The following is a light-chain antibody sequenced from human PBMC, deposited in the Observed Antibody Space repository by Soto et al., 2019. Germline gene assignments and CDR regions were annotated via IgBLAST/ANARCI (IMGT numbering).Light chain of an antibody. CDR3: QHYGGLWT. V-gene: IGKV1-5*01. Sequence: DIQMTQSPSTLSASVGDRVTITCRASQSITNRLAWYQQKPGKAPKVMIYDASNFQSRVPSRFRGSGFGTEFILTISSLQPDDFATYSCQHYGGLWTFGQGTKVDIK. CDR1: QSITNR. CDR2: DAS. J-gene: IGKJ1*01.